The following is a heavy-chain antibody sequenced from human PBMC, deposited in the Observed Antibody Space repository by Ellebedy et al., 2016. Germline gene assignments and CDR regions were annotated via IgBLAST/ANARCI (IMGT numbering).Heavy chain of an antibody. CDR2: ILRDGSNK. D-gene: IGHD1-26*01. Sequence: GESLKISXAASGFTFSNYGMHWVRQAPGQGLEWVAVILRDGSNKFYADSVKGRFTISRDNSKNTLYLQMNSLRTEDTAVYHCEKGFAGATDSWGQGTLVTVSS. J-gene: IGHJ4*02. CDR3: EKGFAGATDS. V-gene: IGHV3-30*18. CDR1: GFTFSNYG.